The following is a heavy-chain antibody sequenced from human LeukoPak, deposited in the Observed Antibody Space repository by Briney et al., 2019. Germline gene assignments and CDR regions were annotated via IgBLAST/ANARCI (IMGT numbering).Heavy chain of an antibody. Sequence: GGSLRLSCAASGFTFSSYAMSWVRQAPGKGLEWVSAISGSGGSTYYADSVKGRFTISRDNSKNTLYLQMNSLRAEDTAVYYCAKLEETRPGELLHLYYYYGMDVWGQGTTVTVSS. CDR3: AKLEETRPGELLHLYYYYGMDV. V-gene: IGHV3-23*01. CDR2: ISGSGGST. CDR1: GFTFSSYA. D-gene: IGHD3-10*01. J-gene: IGHJ6*02.